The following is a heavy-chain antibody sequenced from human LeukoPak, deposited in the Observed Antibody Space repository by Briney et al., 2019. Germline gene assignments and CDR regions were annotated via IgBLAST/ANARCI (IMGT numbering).Heavy chain of an antibody. Sequence: SETLSLTCTLSGGSISIGDYKWSWIRQSPGKGLEWIGYIYSNGSTFSNPSLKSRLTISIYASRNQFSLKLSSVTAADTAVYYCAKTGWRGGGTFNEFDPWGQGTLVTVSS. CDR1: GGSISIGDYK. CDR3: AKTGWRGGGTFNEFDP. J-gene: IGHJ5*02. D-gene: IGHD5-24*01. V-gene: IGHV4-30-4*01. CDR2: IYSNGST.